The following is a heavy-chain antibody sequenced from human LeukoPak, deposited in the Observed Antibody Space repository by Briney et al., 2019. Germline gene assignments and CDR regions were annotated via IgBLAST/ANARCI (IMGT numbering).Heavy chain of an antibody. J-gene: IGHJ6*03. D-gene: IGHD3-3*01. Sequence: SVKVSCKASGGTFSSYAISWVRQAPGQGLEWMGGIIPILGTANYAQKFQGRVTITADESTSTAYMELSSLRSEDTAVYYCARATRSGSRNYYYYYMDVWGKGTTVTVSS. CDR1: GGTFSSYA. CDR2: IIPILGTA. CDR3: ARATRSGSRNYYYYYMDV. V-gene: IGHV1-69*13.